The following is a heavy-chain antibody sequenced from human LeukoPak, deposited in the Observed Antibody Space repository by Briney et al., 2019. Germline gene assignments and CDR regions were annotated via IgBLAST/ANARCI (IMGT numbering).Heavy chain of an antibody. J-gene: IGHJ4*02. D-gene: IGHD3-22*01. CDR2: INHSGST. CDR1: GGSFSGYY. Sequence: PSETLSLTCAVYGGSFSGYYWSWIRQPPGKGLEWIGEINHSGSTNYNPSLKSRVTMLVDTSKNQLSLKVSSVTAADTAVYYCARVALGYYDSSGYRDYWGQGTLVTVSS. V-gene: IGHV4-34*01. CDR3: ARVALGYYDSSGYRDY.